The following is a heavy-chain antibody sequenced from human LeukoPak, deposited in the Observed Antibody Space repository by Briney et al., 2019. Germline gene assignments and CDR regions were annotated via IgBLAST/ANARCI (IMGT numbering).Heavy chain of an antibody. Sequence: ASVKVSCKASGYTFTDYYMHWVRQAPRQGLEWMGWVNPNSGGTNFARRFQGRVTMTRDTSISTAYMELSRLRSDDTAVYYCARETPLASRAFDIWGQGTMVTVSS. CDR3: ARETPLASRAFDI. J-gene: IGHJ3*02. CDR2: VNPNSGGT. D-gene: IGHD3-3*02. CDR1: GYTFTDYY. V-gene: IGHV1-2*02.